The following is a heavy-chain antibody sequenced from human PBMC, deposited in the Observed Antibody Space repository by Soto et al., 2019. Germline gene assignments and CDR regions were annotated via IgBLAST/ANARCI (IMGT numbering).Heavy chain of an antibody. CDR1: GYTLTELS. CDR2: FDPEDGET. Sequence: ASVKVSCTVSGYTLTELSMHWVRQAPGKGLEWMGGFDPEDGETIYAQKFQGRVTMTEDTSTDTAYMELSSLRSEDTAVYYCATSNRFGLQWDYWGQGTLVTVSS. D-gene: IGHD3-10*01. CDR3: ATSNRFGLQWDY. J-gene: IGHJ4*02. V-gene: IGHV1-24*01.